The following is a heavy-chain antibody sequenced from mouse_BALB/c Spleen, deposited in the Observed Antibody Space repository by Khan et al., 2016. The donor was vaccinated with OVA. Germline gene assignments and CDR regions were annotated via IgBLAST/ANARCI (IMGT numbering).Heavy chain of an antibody. CDR3: ARGGFGSPFAY. Sequence: VQLQQSGPELVKPGASVKIPCKASGYAFSDYNMDWVKQSPGKSLEWIGDITPNNGGTIYNQKFKDKATLTVDKSSNTAYLERRSLTSEDTAVYYCARGGFGSPFAYWGQGTLVTVSA. CDR2: ITPNNGGT. V-gene: IGHV1-18*01. D-gene: IGHD1-1*01. CDR1: GYAFSDYN. J-gene: IGHJ3*01.